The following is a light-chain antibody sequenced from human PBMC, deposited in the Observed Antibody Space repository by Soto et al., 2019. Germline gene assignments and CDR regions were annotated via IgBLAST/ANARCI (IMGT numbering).Light chain of an antibody. CDR2: EVT. Sequence: QSALTQPASMSGSPGQSITISCTGTSSDVGGYNSVSWYQHHPGNAPKLMIYEVTNRPSGISNRFSGSKSGNTASPTISGLQAEDEGDYYCSSYTGRGTVVFGGGTKVTVL. J-gene: IGLJ2*01. CDR3: SSYTGRGTVV. V-gene: IGLV2-14*01. CDR1: SSDVGGYNS.